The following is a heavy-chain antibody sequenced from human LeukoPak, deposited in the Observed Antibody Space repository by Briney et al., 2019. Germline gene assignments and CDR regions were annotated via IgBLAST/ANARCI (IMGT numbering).Heavy chain of an antibody. CDR1: GLIFSSYS. J-gene: IGHJ4*02. V-gene: IGHV3-23*01. Sequence: PGGSLTLSCAASGLIFSSYSMSWVRQPPGKGLAWVSAINGSGGSTYYADSVKGRFTISRDNPKNTLYLQMNSLRAEDTAVDYCARAPSGYHNTGGQGTLVTVSS. CDR2: INGSGGST. CDR3: ARAPSGYHNT. D-gene: IGHD5-12*01.